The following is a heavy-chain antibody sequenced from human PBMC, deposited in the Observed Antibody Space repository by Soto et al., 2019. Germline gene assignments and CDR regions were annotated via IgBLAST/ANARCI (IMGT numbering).Heavy chain of an antibody. CDR1: GFTFNDFA. J-gene: IGHJ4*02. CDR2: ISWNSATV. CDR3: ARDRAGTGLYYFDY. V-gene: IGHV3-9*01. D-gene: IGHD6-13*01. Sequence: GGSLRLSCAASGFTFNDFAMHWVRQAPGKGLEWVSGISWNSATVGYADSVKGRFTISRDNAKNSLYLRMNSLRTEDTAFYYCARDRAGTGLYYFDYWGQGTLVTVSS.